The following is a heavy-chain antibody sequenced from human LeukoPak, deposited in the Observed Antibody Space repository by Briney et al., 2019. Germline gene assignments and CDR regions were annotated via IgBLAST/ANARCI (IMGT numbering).Heavy chain of an antibody. CDR3: ARDYYDFWSGYLTAVDYYYYMVV. V-gene: IGHV1-18*01. Sequence: ASVKVSCKASGYTFTSYGISWVRQAPGQGLEWMGWISAYNGNTNYAQKLQGRVTMTTDTSTNTAYMELRSLRSDDTAVYYCARDYYDFWSGYLTAVDYYYYMVVWGKGTTVTVSS. D-gene: IGHD3-3*01. CDR1: GYTFTSYG. J-gene: IGHJ6*03. CDR2: ISAYNGNT.